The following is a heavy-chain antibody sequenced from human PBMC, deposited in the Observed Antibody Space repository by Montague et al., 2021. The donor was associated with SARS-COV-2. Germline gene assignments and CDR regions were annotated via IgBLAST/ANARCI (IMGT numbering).Heavy chain of an antibody. CDR1: GGSISSGGYY. CDR2: IYYSGST. Sequence: TLSLTCTVSGGSISSGGYYWSWIRQHPGKGLEWIGYIYYSGSTYYNPSLKSRVTISVDTSKNQFSLKLSSVTAADTAVYYCAREKRHYCSSTSCHDNYYYYYGMDVWGQGTTVTVSS. CDR3: AREKRHYCSSTSCHDNYYYYYGMDV. J-gene: IGHJ6*02. V-gene: IGHV4-31*03. D-gene: IGHD2-2*01.